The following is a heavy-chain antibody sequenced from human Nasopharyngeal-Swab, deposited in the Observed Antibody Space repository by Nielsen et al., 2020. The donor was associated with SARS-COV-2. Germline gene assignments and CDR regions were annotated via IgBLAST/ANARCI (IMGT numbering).Heavy chain of an antibody. J-gene: IGHJ4*02. CDR2: IYHSGST. V-gene: IGHV4-38-2*02. Sequence: SETLSLTCTVSGYSISSGYYWGWIRQPPGKGLEWIGSIYHSGSTYYNPSIKSRVTISVDTSKNPFSLKLSSVTAADTAVYYCARGGYSSGWVVYWGQGTLVTVSS. D-gene: IGHD6-19*01. CDR1: GYSISSGYY. CDR3: ARGGYSSGWVVY.